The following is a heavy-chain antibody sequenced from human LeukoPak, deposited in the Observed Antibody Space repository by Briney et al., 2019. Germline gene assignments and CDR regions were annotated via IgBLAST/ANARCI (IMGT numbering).Heavy chain of an antibody. Sequence: GASLKISCKGSGYSFTNYWIGWVRQMPGKGLEWMGIIYPGDSDTRYSPSFQGQVTISADKSISTAYLQWSSLKASDTAMYYCARRGYCGTTTCYRLFDYWGQGTLVTASS. V-gene: IGHV5-51*01. CDR1: GYSFTNYW. CDR3: ARRGYCGTTTCYRLFDY. J-gene: IGHJ4*02. D-gene: IGHD2-2*01. CDR2: IYPGDSDT.